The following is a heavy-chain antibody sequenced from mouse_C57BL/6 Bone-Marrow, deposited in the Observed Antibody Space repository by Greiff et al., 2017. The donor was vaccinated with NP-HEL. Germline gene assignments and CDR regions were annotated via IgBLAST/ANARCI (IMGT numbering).Heavy chain of an antibody. V-gene: IGHV1-69*01. CDR1: GYTFTSYW. D-gene: IGHD4-1*01. J-gene: IGHJ2*01. CDR2: IDPSDSYT. Sequence: QVHVKQPGAELVMPGASVKLSCKASGYTFTSYWMHWVKQRPGQGLEWIGEIDPSDSYTNYNQKFKGKSTLTVDKSSSTAYMQLSSLTSEDSAVYYCARRGLTGGFDYWGQGTTLTVSS. CDR3: ARRGLTGGFDY.